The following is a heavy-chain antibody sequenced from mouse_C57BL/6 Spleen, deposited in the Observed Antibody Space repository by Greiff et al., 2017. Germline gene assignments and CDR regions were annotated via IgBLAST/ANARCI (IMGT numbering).Heavy chain of an antibody. Sequence: QVQLKESGAELAKPGASVKLSCKASGYPFISYWMNWVKQRLGPGLEWFGYFNPSSGYTKYNQKCKDKATLTADKSSSTASMQLSSLTYEDSAVYYCARSDEYGYYFDYWGQGTTLTVSS. CDR3: ARSDEYGYYFDY. V-gene: IGHV1-7*01. CDR2: FNPSSGYT. J-gene: IGHJ2*01. D-gene: IGHD5-1*01. CDR1: GYPFISYW.